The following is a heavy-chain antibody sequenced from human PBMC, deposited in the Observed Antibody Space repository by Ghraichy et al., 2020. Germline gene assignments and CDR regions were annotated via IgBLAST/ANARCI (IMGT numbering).Heavy chain of an antibody. CDR2: IKQDGSEK. V-gene: IGHV3-7*04. Sequence: GESLNISCAASGFTFSSYWMGWVRQAPGKGLEWVANIKQDGSEKYYVDSVKGRFTISRDNAKNSLYLQMNSLRAEDTAVYYCARDRVATTPLDYGMDVWGQGTTVTVSS. CDR3: ARDRVATTPLDYGMDV. CDR1: GFTFSSYW. J-gene: IGHJ6*02. D-gene: IGHD5-12*01.